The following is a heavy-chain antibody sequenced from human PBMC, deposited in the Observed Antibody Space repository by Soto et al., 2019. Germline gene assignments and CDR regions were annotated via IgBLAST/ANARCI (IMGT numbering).Heavy chain of an antibody. CDR2: ISGSGGST. J-gene: IGHJ4*02. D-gene: IGHD3-9*01. Sequence: GGSLRLSXAASGFTFSSYAMSWVRQAPGKGLEWVSAISGSGGSTYYADSVKGRFTISRDNSKNTLYLQMNSLRAEDTAVYYCAKAPHYDILTGLWFDYWGQGTLVTVSS. CDR1: GFTFSSYA. V-gene: IGHV3-23*01. CDR3: AKAPHYDILTGLWFDY.